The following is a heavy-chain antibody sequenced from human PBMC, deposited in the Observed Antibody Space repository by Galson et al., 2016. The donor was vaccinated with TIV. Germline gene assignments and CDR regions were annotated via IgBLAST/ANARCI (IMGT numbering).Heavy chain of an antibody. CDR3: ARAHSTGWDNGDDAFDI. CDR1: GYTFTSYG. V-gene: IGHV1-18*01. J-gene: IGHJ3*02. CDR2: ISTYNGNT. D-gene: IGHD6-19*01. Sequence: SVKVSCKASGYTFTSYGFGWVRQAPGQGLEWMGWISTYNGNTNYAQKFQGRVTLTTETSTSTASMELRGLTSDDTAMYYCARAHSTGWDNGDDAFDIWGLGTVVTVSS.